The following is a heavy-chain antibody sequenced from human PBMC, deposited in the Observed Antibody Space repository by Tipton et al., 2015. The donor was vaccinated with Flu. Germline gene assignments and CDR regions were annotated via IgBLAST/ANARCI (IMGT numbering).Heavy chain of an antibody. J-gene: IGHJ6*03. CDR1: GGSISSYY. CDR3: ARERGLGYCSSTSCYRRSYYYYMDV. D-gene: IGHD2-2*01. V-gene: IGHV4-4*07. Sequence: TLSLTCTVSGGSISSYYWSWIRQPAGKGLEWIGRIYTSGSTNYNPSLKSRVTMSVDTSKNQFSLKLSSVTAADTAVYYCARERGLGYCSSTSCYRRSYYYYMDVWGKGTTVTVSS. CDR2: IYTSGST.